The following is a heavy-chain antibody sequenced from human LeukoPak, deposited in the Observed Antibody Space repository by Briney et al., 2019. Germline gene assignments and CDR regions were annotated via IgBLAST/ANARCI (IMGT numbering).Heavy chain of an antibody. J-gene: IGHJ3*02. Sequence: PETLSLTCTLCSGSRSSSSYWWGGIPQPPVNGLDRIGRIYYSGSTYYNPSRKCRVTISVDTSKSQFSLKLSSVTAADTAMYYCASLPRYCSGGTCRDTFDIWGQGTMVTVSS. CDR3: ASLPRYCSGGTCRDTFDI. V-gene: IGHV4-39*01. CDR2: IYYSGST. CDR1: SGSRSSSSYW. D-gene: IGHD2-15*01.